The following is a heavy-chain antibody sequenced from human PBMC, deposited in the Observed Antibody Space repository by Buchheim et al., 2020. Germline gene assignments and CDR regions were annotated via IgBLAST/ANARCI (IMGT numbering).Heavy chain of an antibody. V-gene: IGHV3-30*04. CDR2: ISYDGSNK. J-gene: IGHJ4*02. D-gene: IGHD1-26*01. CDR1: GFTFSSYA. Sequence: QVQLVESGGGVVQPGRSLRLSCAASGFTFSSYAMHWVRQAPGKGLEWVAVISYDGSNKYYADSVKGRFTISRDNSKTTLYLQMNSLRAEDTAVYYCARVWAYSGSYYGLFDYWGQGTL. CDR3: ARVWAYSGSYYGLFDY.